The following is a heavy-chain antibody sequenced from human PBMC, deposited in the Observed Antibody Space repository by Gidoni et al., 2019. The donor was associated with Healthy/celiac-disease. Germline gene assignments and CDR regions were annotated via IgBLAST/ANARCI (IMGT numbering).Heavy chain of an antibody. J-gene: IGHJ6*02. V-gene: IGHV3-30*18. CDR3: AKEIPPQSYYYYGMDV. CDR2: ISYDGSNK. CDR1: GFTFSSYG. Sequence: QVQLVESGGGVVRPGRSLRLSCAASGFTFSSYGMHWVRQAPGKGLGWVAVISYDGSNKYYADSVKGRFTISRDNSKNTLYLQMNSLRAEDTAVYYCAKEIPPQSYYYYGMDVWGQGTTVTVSS.